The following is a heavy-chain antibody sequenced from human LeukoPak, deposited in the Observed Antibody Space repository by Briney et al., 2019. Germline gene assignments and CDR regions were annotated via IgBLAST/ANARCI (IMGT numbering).Heavy chain of an antibody. Sequence: ASVKDSCKTSGYTFTTYYMHWVRHAPGQGLEWMGIINPSGGTTNYAQKFQGRVTITRDTSTTTLYMELSSLRSEDTAVYYCARGRPGSGWSFDYWGQGTLVTVSS. CDR2: INPSGGTT. CDR3: ARGRPGSGWSFDY. J-gene: IGHJ4*02. D-gene: IGHD6-19*01. CDR1: GYTFTTYY. V-gene: IGHV1-46*01.